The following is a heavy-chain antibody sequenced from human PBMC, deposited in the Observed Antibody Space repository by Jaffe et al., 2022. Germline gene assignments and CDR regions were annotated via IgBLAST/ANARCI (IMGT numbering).Heavy chain of an antibody. CDR2: ISSSGSTI. V-gene: IGHV3-48*03. D-gene: IGHD7-27*01. CDR3: ASYPHLGPHGAFDI. J-gene: IGHJ3*02. CDR1: GFTFSSYE. Sequence: EVQLVESGGGLVQPGGSLRLSCAASGFTFSSYEMNWVRQAPGKGLEWVSYISSSGSTIYYADSVKGRFTISRDNAKNSLYLQMNSLRAEDTAVYYCASYPHLGPHGAFDIWGQGTMVTVSS.